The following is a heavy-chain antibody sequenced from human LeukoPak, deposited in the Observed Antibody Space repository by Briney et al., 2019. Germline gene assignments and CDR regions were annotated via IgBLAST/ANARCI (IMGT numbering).Heavy chain of an antibody. CDR2: IKQDGSEK. D-gene: IGHD3-10*02. Sequence: GGSLRLSCAASGFTFITYWMTWVRQAPGKGLEWVANIKQDGSEKYYVDSVKGRFTLSRDNAKSSLYLQMNSLRAEDTAVYYCAELGITMIGGVWGKGTTVTISS. CDR1: GFTFITYW. V-gene: IGHV3-7*01. J-gene: IGHJ6*04. CDR3: AELGITMIGGV.